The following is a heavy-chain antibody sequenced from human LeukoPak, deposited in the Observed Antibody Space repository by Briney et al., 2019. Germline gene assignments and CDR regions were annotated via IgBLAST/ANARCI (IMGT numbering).Heavy chain of an antibody. D-gene: IGHD1-1*01. V-gene: IGHV1-2*02. CDR2: INPDSGGT. Sequence: ASVKVSCKASGYTFTAYYLHWVRQAPGQGLEWMGWINPDSGGTNYAQKFQGRVTMTRDTSISTAYMEVSRLRFDDTAVNYCARDGNFDYWGQGTLVTVSS. J-gene: IGHJ4*02. CDR3: ARDGNFDY. CDR1: GYTFTAYY.